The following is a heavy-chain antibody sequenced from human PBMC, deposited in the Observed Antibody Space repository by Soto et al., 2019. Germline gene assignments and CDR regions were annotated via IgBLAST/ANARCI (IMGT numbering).Heavy chain of an antibody. CDR1: GFTFSNAW. J-gene: IGHJ6*03. CDR3: TTVNRGYDFWSQTDYYYMDV. V-gene: IGHV3-15*01. CDR2: IKSKTDGGTT. D-gene: IGHD3-3*01. Sequence: GGSLRLSCAASGFTFSNAWMSWVRQAPGKGLEWVGRIKSKTDGGTTDYAAPVKGRFTISRDDSKNTLYLQMNSLKTEDTAVYYCTTVNRGYDFWSQTDYYYMDVWGKGTTVTVSS.